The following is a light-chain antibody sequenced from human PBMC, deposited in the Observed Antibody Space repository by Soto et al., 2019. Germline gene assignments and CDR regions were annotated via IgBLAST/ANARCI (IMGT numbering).Light chain of an antibody. J-gene: IGKJ4*01. CDR2: GAS. CDR3: QQYGSSPPGLT. Sequence: EIVLTQCPGTLSLSPGERATLSCRASQSVSSSYLAWYQQKPGQAPRLLIYGASSRATGIPDRFSGSGSGTDFTLTISRLEPEDFAVYYCQQYGSSPPGLTFGGGTKVEIK. CDR1: QSVSSSY. V-gene: IGKV3-20*01.